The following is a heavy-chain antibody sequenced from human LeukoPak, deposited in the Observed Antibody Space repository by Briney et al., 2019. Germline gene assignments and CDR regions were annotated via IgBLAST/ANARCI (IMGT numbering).Heavy chain of an antibody. V-gene: IGHV3-74*01. CDR2: INSDGSST. CDR1: GFTFSSYW. J-gene: IGHJ5*02. D-gene: IGHD3-3*01. CDR3: ARENYDLYPNWFDP. Sequence: GGSLRLSCAASGFTFSSYWMHWVRQAPGKGLVWVSRINSDGSSTSYADSVKGRFTISRDNAKNTLYLQMNSLRAEDTAVYYCARENYDLYPNWFDPWGQGTLVTVSS.